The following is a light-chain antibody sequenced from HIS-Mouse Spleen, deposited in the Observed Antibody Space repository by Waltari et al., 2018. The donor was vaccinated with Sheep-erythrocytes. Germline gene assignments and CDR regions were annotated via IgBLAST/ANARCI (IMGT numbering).Light chain of an antibody. V-gene: IGLV3-1*01. Sequence: SYELTQPPSVSVSPGQTASITCSGDNLGDKYACWYQQKPGQSPVLVIYQDSKRPSGLPERFSGSNSGNTATLTISGTQAMDEADYYCQAWDSSHVVFGGGTKLTVL. CDR3: QAWDSSHVV. J-gene: IGLJ2*01. CDR1: NLGDKY. CDR2: QDS.